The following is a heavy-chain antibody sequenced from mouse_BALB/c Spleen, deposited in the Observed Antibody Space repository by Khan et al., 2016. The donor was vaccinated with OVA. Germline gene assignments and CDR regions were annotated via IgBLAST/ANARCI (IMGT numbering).Heavy chain of an antibody. D-gene: IGHD2-4*01. CDR1: GFSLTSYG. J-gene: IGHJ3*01. CDR3: ARNYDYDEGLAY. Sequence: QVQLKESGPGLVQPSQSLSITCTVSGFSLTSYGVHWVRQSPGKGLEWLGVIWSGGSTDYNAAFISRLSISKDNSKSQVFFKMNNLQANDTAIDYCARNYDYDEGLAYWGQGTLVTVSA. CDR2: IWSGGST. V-gene: IGHV2-2*02.